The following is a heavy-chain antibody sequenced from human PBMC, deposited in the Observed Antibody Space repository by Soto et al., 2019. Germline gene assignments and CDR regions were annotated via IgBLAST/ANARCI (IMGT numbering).Heavy chain of an antibody. V-gene: IGHV1-18*01. D-gene: IGHD2-8*02. CDR1: GYGFTTYG. Sequence: QVHLVQSGAEVKKPGASVKVSCKGSGYGFTTYGITWVRQAPGQGLEWMAWISAHNGNTNYAQKLQGRVTVTRDTSTSTAYMELRSLRSDDTAVYYCARGRYWDYWSQGALVTVSS. CDR2: ISAHNGNT. CDR3: ARGRYWDY. J-gene: IGHJ4*02.